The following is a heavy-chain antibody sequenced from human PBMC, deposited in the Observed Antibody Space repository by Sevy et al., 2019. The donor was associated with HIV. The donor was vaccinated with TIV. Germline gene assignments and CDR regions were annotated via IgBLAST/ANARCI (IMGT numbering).Heavy chain of an antibody. CDR2: INPDSGGP. CDR3: GRDDRDGYFEY. CDR1: GYTFTGYY. Sequence: ASVKVSCKASGYTFTGYYMHWMRQAPGQGLEWMGWINPDSGGPIYAPKFQGRVTLTRDTSISTAYMELSRLKSDDTAVYYCGRDDRDGYFEYWGQGTLVTVSS. V-gene: IGHV1-2*02. J-gene: IGHJ4*02.